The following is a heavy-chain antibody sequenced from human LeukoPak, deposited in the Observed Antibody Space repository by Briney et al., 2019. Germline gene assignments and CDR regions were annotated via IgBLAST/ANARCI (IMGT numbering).Heavy chain of an antibody. CDR3: ARESKTYDGSGYYHDS. D-gene: IGHD3-22*01. CDR2: IYTSGST. J-gene: IGHJ4*02. Sequence: SETLSLTCTVSGDSIYNYYWSWIRQPAGKGLEWMGRIYTSGSTDYNPSLKSRVTLSLDTSRNQFSLNLYSVTAADTAVYFCARESKTYDGSGYYHDSWGQGTLVTVSS. V-gene: IGHV4-4*07. CDR1: GDSIYNYY.